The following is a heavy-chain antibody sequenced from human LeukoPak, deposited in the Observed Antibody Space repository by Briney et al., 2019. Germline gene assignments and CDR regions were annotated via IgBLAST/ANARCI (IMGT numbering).Heavy chain of an antibody. V-gene: IGHV3-64D*06. J-gene: IGHJ4*02. CDR1: GFTFSSYA. D-gene: IGHD6-13*01. Sequence: GGSLRLSCSASGFTFSSYAMHWVRQAPGKGLEYVSAISSNGGSTYYADSVKGRFTISRGNSKNTLYLQMSSLRAEDTAVYYCVKGIAAAGDYWGQGTLVTVSS. CDR2: ISSNGGST. CDR3: VKGIAAAGDY.